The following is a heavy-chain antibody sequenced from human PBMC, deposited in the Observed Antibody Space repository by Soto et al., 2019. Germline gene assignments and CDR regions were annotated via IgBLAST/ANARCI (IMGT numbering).Heavy chain of an antibody. D-gene: IGHD3-22*01. V-gene: IGHV4-34*01. CDR3: ARGGTMIVVVDAFDI. Sequence: SETLSLTCAVYGGSFSGYYWSWIRQPPGKGLEWIGDINHSGTTNYNPSLKSRVTISVDTSKNQFSLKLTSVTAADTAVYYCARGGTMIVVVDAFDIWGQGTMVTVSS. CDR2: INHSGTT. J-gene: IGHJ3*02. CDR1: GGSFSGYY.